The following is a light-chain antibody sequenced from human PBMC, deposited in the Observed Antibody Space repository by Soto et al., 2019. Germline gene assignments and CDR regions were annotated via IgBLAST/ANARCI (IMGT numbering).Light chain of an antibody. Sequence: EIVMTQSPATLSVSPGQRAILSCRASQSITSNLAWYQQKPGRAPRLLIFAASSRATGIPDRFSGSGSGTDCTLTISRLEPEDFAVYCCQQYGSSPRTFGQGTKVDIK. CDR3: QQYGSSPRT. CDR2: AAS. J-gene: IGKJ1*01. CDR1: QSITSN. V-gene: IGKV3-20*01.